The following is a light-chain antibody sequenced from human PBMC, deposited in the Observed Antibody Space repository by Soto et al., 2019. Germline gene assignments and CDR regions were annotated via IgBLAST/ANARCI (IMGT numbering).Light chain of an antibody. CDR3: MRGRHGPKT. CDR1: QSLVYSDGNTS. Sequence: EVVMTPSPLSLPVTLGQPASISCRSSQSLVYSDGNTSLNWFQQRPGQPPRRRIYKVSNRDSGVPDRFSGSGAGTGFPLRMRRVEVEDVGVYSCMRGRHGPKTFGQWTKLAIK. V-gene: IGKV2-30*01. CDR2: KVS. J-gene: IGKJ2*01.